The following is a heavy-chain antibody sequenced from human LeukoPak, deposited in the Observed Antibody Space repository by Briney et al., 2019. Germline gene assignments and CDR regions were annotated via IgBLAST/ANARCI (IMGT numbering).Heavy chain of an antibody. Sequence: GGSLQISCKASGYNFPNYWIAWVRPMPGKGLEVMGIIYPGDSDTRYSPSFQGQVPISAGKSITTAYLQWSSLKASDSAMYYCTRRRYGDGYNWFDPWGQGTLVTVSS. V-gene: IGHV5-51*01. CDR2: IYPGDSDT. CDR3: TRRRYGDGYNWFDP. CDR1: GYNFPNYW. D-gene: IGHD4-17*01. J-gene: IGHJ5*02.